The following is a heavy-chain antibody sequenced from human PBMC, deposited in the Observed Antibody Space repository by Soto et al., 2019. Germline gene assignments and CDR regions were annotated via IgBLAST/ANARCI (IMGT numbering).Heavy chain of an antibody. CDR3: GRADYGDYFDY. D-gene: IGHD4-17*01. J-gene: IGHJ4*02. CDR1: GGSISSYY. Sequence: SETLSLTCTVSGGSISSYYWSWIRQPPGKGLEWIGYIYYSGSTNYNPSLKSRVTISVDTSKNQFSLKLSSVTAADTAVYYGGRADYGDYFDYWGRGTLVTVSS. CDR2: IYYSGST. V-gene: IGHV4-59*01.